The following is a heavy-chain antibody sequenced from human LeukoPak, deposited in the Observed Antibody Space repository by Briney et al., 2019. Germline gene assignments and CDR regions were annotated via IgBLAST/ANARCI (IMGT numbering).Heavy chain of an antibody. Sequence: GGSLRLSCAASGLLVSSNYMSWVRQAPGKGLEWVSVVYGGDTTYYADSVQGRFTISRDNSKNTLYLQMNSLRAEDTAVYYCAKIQGYYFDYWGQGTLVTVSS. D-gene: IGHD5-18*01. CDR1: GLLVSSNY. J-gene: IGHJ4*02. CDR3: AKIQGYYFDY. V-gene: IGHV3-66*01. CDR2: VYGGDTT.